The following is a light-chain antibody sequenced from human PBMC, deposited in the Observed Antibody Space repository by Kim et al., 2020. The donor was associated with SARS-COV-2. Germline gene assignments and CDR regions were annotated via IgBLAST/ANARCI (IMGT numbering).Light chain of an antibody. V-gene: IGLV1-44*01. CDR2: SND. J-gene: IGLJ2*01. CDR1: RSDIGSNT. CDR3: ASWNDGLSGPV. Sequence: RVTISCAGGRSDIGSNTVNWYQQLPGKSPRVVIYSNDKRPSGVPGRFSGSRSGTSASLAISGLQSDDEADYFCASWNDGLSGPVFGGGTQLTVL.